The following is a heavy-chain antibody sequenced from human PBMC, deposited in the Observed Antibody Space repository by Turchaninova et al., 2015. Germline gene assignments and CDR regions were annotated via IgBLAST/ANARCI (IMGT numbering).Heavy chain of an antibody. CDR1: GGPFSSYA. CDR2: IIPIFGTA. Sequence: QVQLVQSGAEVKKPGSSVKVSCKASGGPFSSYAISWVRQAPGQGLEWMGGIIPIFGTANYAQKCKGRGTIAADESTSTAYMGLGSLGSEDTAVYYCARDSGSSGWPNWFDPWGQGTLVTVSS. D-gene: IGHD6-19*01. J-gene: IGHJ5*02. CDR3: ARDSGSSGWPNWFDP. V-gene: IGHV1-69*01.